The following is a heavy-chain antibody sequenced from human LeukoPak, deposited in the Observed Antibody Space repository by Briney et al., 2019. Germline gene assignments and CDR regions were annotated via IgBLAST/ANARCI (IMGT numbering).Heavy chain of an antibody. CDR3: ARGGKHNGYSGYDLLDY. CDR1: GGSFSGYY. J-gene: IGHJ4*02. CDR2: INHSGST. D-gene: IGHD5-12*01. Sequence: SETLSLTCAVYGGSFSGYYWSWIRQPPGKGLEWIGEINHSGSTNYNPSLKSRVTISVDTSKNQFSLKLSSVTAADTAVYYCARGGKHNGYSGYDLLDYWGQGTLVTVSS. V-gene: IGHV4-34*01.